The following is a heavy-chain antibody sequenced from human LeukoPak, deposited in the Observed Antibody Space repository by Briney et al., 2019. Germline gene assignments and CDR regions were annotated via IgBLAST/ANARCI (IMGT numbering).Heavy chain of an antibody. D-gene: IGHD3-22*01. CDR1: GGSISSSSYY. CDR3: ARVPVSSYYDSSGYYYPSGCFDY. J-gene: IGHJ4*02. CDR2: IYYSGST. Sequence: PSETLSLTCTVSGGSISSSSYYWGWIRQPPGKGLEWIGSIYYSGSTYYNPSLKSRVTISVDTSKNQFSLKLSSVTAADTAVYYCARVPVSSYYDSSGYYYPSGCFDYWGQGTLVTVSS. V-gene: IGHV4-39*07.